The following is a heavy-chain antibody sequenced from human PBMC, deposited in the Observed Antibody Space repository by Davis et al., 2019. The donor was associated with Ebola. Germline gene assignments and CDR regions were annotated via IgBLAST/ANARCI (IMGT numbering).Heavy chain of an antibody. D-gene: IGHD5-24*01. CDR3: ARAQEMATNVPGY. CDR1: GLTFSGYS. V-gene: IGHV3-21*01. J-gene: IGHJ4*02. CDR2: ISSRSNYI. Sequence: PGGSLRLSCPASGLTFSGYSVNWVRQAPGKGLEWVSSISSRSNYIYYADSLKGRFTIPRANAKNSVYLEMNSLRAEDTAVYYCARAQEMATNVPGYWGQGTVVIVSS.